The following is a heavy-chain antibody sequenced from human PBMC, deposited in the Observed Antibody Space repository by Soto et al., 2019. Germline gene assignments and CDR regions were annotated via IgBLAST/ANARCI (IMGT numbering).Heavy chain of an antibody. CDR2: ISPILGAA. D-gene: IGHD2-2*01. V-gene: IGHV1-69*13. CDR3: ARDLPPYCSSTSCFEANWFDP. J-gene: IGHJ5*02. CDR1: GGTFSSYT. Sequence: SVKVSCKTSGGTFSSYTISWVRQAPGQGLEWMGGISPILGAASHAPSFQGRVTITADDSTNTAFMELTSLRSDDTAVYCCARDLPPYCSSTSCFEANWFDPWGQGTPVTVSS.